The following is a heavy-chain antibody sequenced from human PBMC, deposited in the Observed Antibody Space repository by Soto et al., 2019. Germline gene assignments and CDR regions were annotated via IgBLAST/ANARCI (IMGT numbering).Heavy chain of an antibody. CDR1: GLTFSNYA. Sequence: EVRLLDSGGGLVKPGGSPRLSCATSGLTFSNYAMSWVRQAPGGGLEWVSSMSGSSSTTYYADSVRGRFTISRDRSKNTLYLQMSSLRAEDTALYYCAKNQERELPRVIDFWGQGTLVTVSS. CDR2: MSGSSSTT. V-gene: IGHV3-23*01. CDR3: AKNQERELPRVIDF. D-gene: IGHD1-7*01. J-gene: IGHJ4*02.